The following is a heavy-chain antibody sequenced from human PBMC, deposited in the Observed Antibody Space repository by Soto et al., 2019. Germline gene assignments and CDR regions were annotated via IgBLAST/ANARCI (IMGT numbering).Heavy chain of an antibody. J-gene: IGHJ4*01. CDR1: GFTFRNYG. CDR3: AKDGSALTTGFFDC. CDR2: ISSDGSNE. Sequence: QVQLVESGGGVVQPGRSLRLSCAASGFTFRNYGMHWVRQAPGKGLEWVAVISSDGSNENYVDPVKGRFTISRDNSKNTLYLQVNSLRAEDTAVYFCAKDGSALTTGFFDCWGQGTVVTVSS. D-gene: IGHD1-1*01. V-gene: IGHV3-30*18.